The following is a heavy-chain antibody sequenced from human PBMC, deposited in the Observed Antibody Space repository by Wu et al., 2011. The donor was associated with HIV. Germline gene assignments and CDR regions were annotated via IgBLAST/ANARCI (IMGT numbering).Heavy chain of an antibody. V-gene: IGHV1-46*01. CDR2: INPSGGTT. J-gene: IGHJ4*02. Sequence: QVRAGAVWAEVKKPGASVKVSCKASGYTFTSYYMHWVRQAPGQGLEWMGIINPSGGTTSYAQKFQGRVTMTRDTSTSTVYMELSSLRSEDTAVYYCARGTMVRGVIGGYYFDYWGQGTLVTVSS. CDR3: ARGTMVRGVIGGYYFDY. CDR1: GYTFTSYY. D-gene: IGHD3-10*01.